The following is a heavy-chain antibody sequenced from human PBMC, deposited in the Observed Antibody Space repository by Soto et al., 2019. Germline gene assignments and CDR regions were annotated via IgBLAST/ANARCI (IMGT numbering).Heavy chain of an antibody. V-gene: IGHV3-73*01. D-gene: IGHD2-21*01. Sequence: EVQLVESGGGLVQPGGSLRLSCAASGFSISGSGIHWVRQASGKGLEWVARIRDRTNAYATGYAASVQGRFTISRDDLENTAFLQMNSLNTEDTAVYYCTRVDAPGDCAFDIWGQGTMVTVSS. CDR1: GFSISGSG. CDR2: IRDRTNAYAT. CDR3: TRVDAPGDCAFDI. J-gene: IGHJ3*02.